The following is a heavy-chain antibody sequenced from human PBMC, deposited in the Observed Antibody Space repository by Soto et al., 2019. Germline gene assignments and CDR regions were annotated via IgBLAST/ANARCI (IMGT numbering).Heavy chain of an antibody. J-gene: IGHJ4*02. CDR2: ISTSGSNT. Sequence: EVQLLESVGGLVQHGGSLRLSCATSGLTGSSYAMSWVRQAPEKGLEWVAGISTSGSNTYYTDSVNGRFNISRDNSKDALFLQMKSLRAEDTATYYWVKTVRFEPDSWGQGTLVTVSS. V-gene: IGHV3-23*01. D-gene: IGHD3-3*01. CDR3: VKTVRFEPDS. CDR1: GLTGSSYA.